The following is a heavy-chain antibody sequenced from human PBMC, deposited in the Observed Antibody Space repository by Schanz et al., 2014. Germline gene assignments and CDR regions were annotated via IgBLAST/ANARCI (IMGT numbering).Heavy chain of an antibody. V-gene: IGHV3-11*03. CDR1: GFTFSDYY. CDR2: ISGSSIHK. Sequence: VQLLESGGGLVQPGGSLRLSCAASGFTFSDYYMAWIRQAPGKGLEWVSHISGSSIHKNYADSVKGRFTISRDNAKNSVYLQMNSLRVEDTAVYYCARLDSSSWYPRYWGQGTLVTVSS. CDR3: ARLDSSSWYPRY. J-gene: IGHJ4*02. D-gene: IGHD6-13*01.